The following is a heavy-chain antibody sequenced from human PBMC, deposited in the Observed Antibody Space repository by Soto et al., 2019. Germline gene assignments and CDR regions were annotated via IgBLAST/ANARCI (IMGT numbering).Heavy chain of an antibody. Sequence: PSETLSLTCAVYGGSFSGYYWSWIRQPPGKGLEWIGEINHSGSTNYNPSLKSRVTISVDTSKNQFSLKLSSVTAADTAVYYCARGHQRGVRGVKAFDYWGQGTLVTVSS. CDR2: INHSGST. CDR3: ARGHQRGVRGVKAFDY. CDR1: GGSFSGYY. V-gene: IGHV4-34*01. J-gene: IGHJ4*02. D-gene: IGHD3-10*01.